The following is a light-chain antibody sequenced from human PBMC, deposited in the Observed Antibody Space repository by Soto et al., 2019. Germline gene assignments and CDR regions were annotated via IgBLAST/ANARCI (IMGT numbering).Light chain of an antibody. CDR2: GAS. CDR1: QSLDNRH. J-gene: IGKJ1*01. CDR3: EQDSISRWT. Sequence: EIVLTQSPGTLSLSPGERATLSCRASQSLDNRHLAWYQHKPGQTPRVLIYGASNRATGIPVRFSGSGSGTDFTLTISRLEPEDFAVYYCEQDSISRWTFGQGTKV. V-gene: IGKV3-20*01.